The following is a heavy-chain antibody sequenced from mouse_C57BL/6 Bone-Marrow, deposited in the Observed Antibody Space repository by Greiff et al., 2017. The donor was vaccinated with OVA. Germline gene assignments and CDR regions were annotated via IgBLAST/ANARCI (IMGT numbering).Heavy chain of an antibody. CDR1: GYTFTSYG. J-gene: IGHJ2*01. D-gene: IGHD1-1*01. CDR3: ARPVTTVVHFDY. V-gene: IGHV1-81*01. CDR2: IYPRSGNT. Sequence: VKLLESGAELARPGASVKLSCKASGYTFTSYGISWVKQRTGQGLEWIGEIYPRSGNTYYNEKFKGKATLTADKSSSTAYMELRSLTSEDSAVYFCARPVTTVVHFDYWGQGTTLTVSS.